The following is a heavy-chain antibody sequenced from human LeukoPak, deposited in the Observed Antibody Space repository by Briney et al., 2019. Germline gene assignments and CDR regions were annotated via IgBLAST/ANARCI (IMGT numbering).Heavy chain of an antibody. J-gene: IGHJ6*02. CDR2: MNPNGGNT. V-gene: IGHV1-8*02. Sequence: ASVKVSCKASGYTFTSYGISWVRQATGQGLEWMGWMNPNGGNTGYAQKFQGRVTMTRNTSINTAYMELSSLRSEDTAVYYCARGPIVGGNTGINYYYGMDVWGQGTTVTVSS. D-gene: IGHD1-26*01. CDR1: GYTFTSYG. CDR3: ARGPIVGGNTGINYYYGMDV.